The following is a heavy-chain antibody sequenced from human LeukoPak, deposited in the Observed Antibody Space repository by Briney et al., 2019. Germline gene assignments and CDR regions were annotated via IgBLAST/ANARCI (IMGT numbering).Heavy chain of an antibody. J-gene: IGHJ4*02. V-gene: IGHV3-23*01. D-gene: IGHD6-13*01. Sequence: PGGSLRLSCAASGFTFSSYAMSWVRQAPGKGQEWVSAISGSGGSTYYADSVKGRFTISRDNSKNTLYLQMNSLRAEDAAVYYCAKDRGAAAGSLPPDDYWGQGTLVTVSS. CDR1: GFTFSSYA. CDR2: ISGSGGST. CDR3: AKDRGAAAGSLPPDDY.